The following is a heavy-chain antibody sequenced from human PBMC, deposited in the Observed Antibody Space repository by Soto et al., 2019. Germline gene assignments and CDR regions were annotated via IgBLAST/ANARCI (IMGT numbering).Heavy chain of an antibody. CDR1: GFSFSVYG. D-gene: IGHD2-15*01. Sequence: GGSLRLSCETSGFSFSVYGMYWVRQAPGKGLEWVAVIWYDASKQFYAASVEGRFTISRDNSKAILYLQMNSLRAEDTAVYYCAAWAEGATEVHWGQGTLVTVSS. J-gene: IGHJ4*02. V-gene: IGHV3-33*01. CDR2: IWYDASKQ. CDR3: AAWAEGATEVH.